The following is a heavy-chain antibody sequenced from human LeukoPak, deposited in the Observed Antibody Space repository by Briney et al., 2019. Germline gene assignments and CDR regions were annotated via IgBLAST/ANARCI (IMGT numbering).Heavy chain of an antibody. J-gene: IGHJ4*02. V-gene: IGHV1-46*01. CDR2: INPSGGST. CDR1: GYTFTSYY. D-gene: IGHD3-10*01. CDR3: ARGLRSGLLWFGENLDY. Sequence: GASVKVSCKASGYTFTSYYMHWVRQAPGQGLEWMGIINPSGGSTSYAQKFQGRVTMTRDTSTSTVYMELSSLRSEDTAVYYCARGLRSGLLWFGENLDYWGQGTLVTVSS.